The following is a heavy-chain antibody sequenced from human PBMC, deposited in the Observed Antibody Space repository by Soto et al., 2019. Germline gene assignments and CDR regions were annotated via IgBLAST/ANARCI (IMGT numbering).Heavy chain of an antibody. V-gene: IGHV2-5*02. D-gene: IGHD1-1*01. CDR1: RFSLSTSGVG. Sequence: DSGPSLVNPTQTLTLTCTFSRFSLSTSGVGVGWIRQPPGKALEWLALIYWDDDKRYSPSLKSRLTITKDTSKNQVVLTMTNMDPVDTATYYCAHRRNSFLVNLKYGKNYFDYWGQGTLLTVSS. CDR3: AHRRNSFLVNLKYGKNYFDY. J-gene: IGHJ4*02. CDR2: IYWDDDK.